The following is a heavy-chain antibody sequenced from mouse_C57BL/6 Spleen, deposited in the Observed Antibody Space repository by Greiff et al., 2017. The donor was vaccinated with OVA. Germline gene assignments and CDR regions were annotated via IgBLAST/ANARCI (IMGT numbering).Heavy chain of an antibody. V-gene: IGHV1-26*01. CDR3: ARKDWDG. CDR1: GYTFTDYY. J-gene: IGHJ2*01. D-gene: IGHD4-1*01. CDR2: INPNNGGT. Sequence: EVQLQQSGPELVKPGASVKISCKASGYTFTDYYMNWVKQSHGKSLEWIGDINPNNGGTSYNQKFKGKATLTVDKSSSTAYMELRSLTSEDSAVYYCARKDWDGWGQGTTLTVSS.